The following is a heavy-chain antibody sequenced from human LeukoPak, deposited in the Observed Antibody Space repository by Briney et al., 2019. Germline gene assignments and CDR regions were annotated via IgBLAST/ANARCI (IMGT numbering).Heavy chain of an antibody. D-gene: IGHD6-13*01. CDR2: ISAYNGNT. V-gene: IGHV1-18*01. Sequence: PLASVKVPCEASGYTFTSYGISWVRQAPGQGLERMGWISAYNGNTNYAQKLQGRVTMTTDTSTSTAYMELRSLRSDDTAVYYCAYNSSSSEFDPWGQGTLVTVSS. CDR1: GYTFTSYG. CDR3: AYNSSSSEFDP. J-gene: IGHJ5*02.